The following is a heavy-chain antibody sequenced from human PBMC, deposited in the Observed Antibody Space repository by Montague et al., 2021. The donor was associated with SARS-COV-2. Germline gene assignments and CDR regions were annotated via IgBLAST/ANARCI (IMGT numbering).Heavy chain of an antibody. J-gene: IGHJ4*02. Sequence: SETLSLTCTVSAGSISSSSFNWICTPQAQRLEWVGYIYNGGSTDTXYNPSLKSRVTISVDTSKSQLTLSLISVTAADTAVYYCARGGGYSSSPLDFWGQGSLVSVSS. V-gene: IGHV4-59*01. CDR3: ARGGGYSSSPLDF. CDR2: IYNGGST. D-gene: IGHD5-18*01. CDR1: AGSISSSS.